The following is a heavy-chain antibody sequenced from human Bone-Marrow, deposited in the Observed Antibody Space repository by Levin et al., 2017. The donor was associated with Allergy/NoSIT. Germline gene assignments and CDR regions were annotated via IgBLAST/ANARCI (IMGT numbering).Heavy chain of an antibody. J-gene: IGHJ5*02. V-gene: IGHV4-39*07. CDR2: VYYNGDT. CDR3: ARDSGTYSSWFDP. CDR1: DASITSSSHY. D-gene: IGHD1-26*01. Sequence: SETLSLTCSVSDASITSSSHYWGWLRQPPGKGLEWIGGVYYNGDTLYNLSLETRVTISVDTSKNQFSLKLTSVTAADTAVYYCARDSGTYSSWFDPWGQGTLVSVSS.